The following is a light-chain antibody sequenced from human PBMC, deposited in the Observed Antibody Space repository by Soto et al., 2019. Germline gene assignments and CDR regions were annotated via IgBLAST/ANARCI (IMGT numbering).Light chain of an antibody. Sequence: QSVLTQPPSVSGAPGQRVTISCTWSSSNIGAGYDVHWYQQLPGTAPKLLIYGNSNRPSGVPDRFSGSKSGTSASLAITGLQAEDEAEYYCQSYDSSRSGYVVFGGGTKLTVL. CDR3: QSYDSSRSGYVV. V-gene: IGLV1-40*01. CDR1: SSNIGAGYD. CDR2: GNS. J-gene: IGLJ2*01.